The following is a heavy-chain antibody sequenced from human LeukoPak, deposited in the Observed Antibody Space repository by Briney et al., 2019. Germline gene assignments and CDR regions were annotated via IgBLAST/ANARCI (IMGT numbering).Heavy chain of an antibody. CDR2: ISATGGST. Sequence: GGSLRLSCAASGITFSSYPMNWVRQSPERALEWVSAISATGGSTSYADSLKGRFTISRDNSKNTLYLQMSSLTAEDTAVYYCAKECGRHYDDRAFDIWGQGTMVTVSS. CDR1: GITFSSYP. J-gene: IGHJ3*02. V-gene: IGHV3-23*01. CDR3: AKECGRHYDDRAFDI. D-gene: IGHD3-22*01.